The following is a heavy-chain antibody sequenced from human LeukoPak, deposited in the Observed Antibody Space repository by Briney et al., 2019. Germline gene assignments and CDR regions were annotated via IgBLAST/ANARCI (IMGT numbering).Heavy chain of an antibody. CDR3: ASTNGTTVVTPVY. Sequence: LETLSLTCAVYGGSFSGYYWSWIRQPPGKGLEWIGEINHSGSTNYNPSLKSRVTISVDTSKNQFSLKLSSVTAADTAVYYCASTNGTTVVTPVYWGQGTLVTVSS. CDR2: INHSGST. D-gene: IGHD4-23*01. J-gene: IGHJ4*02. CDR1: GGSFSGYY. V-gene: IGHV4-34*01.